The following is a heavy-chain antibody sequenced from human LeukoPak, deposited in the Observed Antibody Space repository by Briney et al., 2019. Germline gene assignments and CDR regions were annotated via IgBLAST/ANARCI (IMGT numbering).Heavy chain of an antibody. CDR3: ARDGDGHLDY. V-gene: IGHV3-48*04. D-gene: IGHD5-24*01. CDR2: ISSRSSTI. J-gene: IGHJ4*02. Sequence: PGGSLRLSCAASGFTFSYYSMNWVRQAPGKGLEWVSSISSRSSTIYYADSVKGRFTISRDAANNSLFLQMNSLRVEDTAVYYCARDGDGHLDYWGQGTRVTVSS. CDR1: GFTFSYYS.